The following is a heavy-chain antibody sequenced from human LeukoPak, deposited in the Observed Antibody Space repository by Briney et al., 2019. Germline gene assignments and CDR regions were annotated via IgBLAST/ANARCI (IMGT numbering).Heavy chain of an antibody. CDR3: ASRRGYNYGYYFA. Sequence: GGSLRLSCAASGFTFSSYWMAWVRQAPGKGLEWVANIKQDGSEKYYVDSVKGRFTISRDNAKNSLSLQMNSLRAEDTAVYYCASRRGYNYGYYFAWGQGTLVTVSS. CDR1: GFTFSSYW. D-gene: IGHD5-18*01. V-gene: IGHV3-7*01. CDR2: IKQDGSEK. J-gene: IGHJ5*02.